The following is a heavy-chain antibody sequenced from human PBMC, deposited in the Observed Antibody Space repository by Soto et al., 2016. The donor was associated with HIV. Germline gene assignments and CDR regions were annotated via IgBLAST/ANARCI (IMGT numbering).Heavy chain of an antibody. V-gene: IGHV1-8*03. D-gene: IGHD3-9*01. CDR1: GYTFTSYD. CDR2: MNPNSGNT. Sequence: QVQLVQSGAEVKKPGASVKVSCKASGYTFTSYDINWVRQATGQGLEWMGWMNPNSGNTGYAQKFQGRVTITRNTSISTAYMELSSLRSEDTAVYYCARAAGILTGYGPQYYYYYYMDVWGKGTTVTVSS. J-gene: IGHJ6*03. CDR3: ARAAGILTGYGPQYYYYYYMDV.